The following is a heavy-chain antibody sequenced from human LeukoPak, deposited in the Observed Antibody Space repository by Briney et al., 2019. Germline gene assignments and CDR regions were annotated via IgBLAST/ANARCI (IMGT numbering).Heavy chain of an antibody. CDR2: IYYSGST. J-gene: IGHJ5*02. Sequence: PSQTLSLTCTVSGGSISSGGYYWSWIRQHPGKGLEWIGYIYYSGSTYYNPSLKSRVTISVDTSKNQFSLKLSSVTAADTAVYYWARSVPFPAGKKEKWFRPWGQGTL. D-gene: IGHD2-2*01. V-gene: IGHV4-31*03. CDR3: ARSVPFPAGKKEKWFRP. CDR1: GGSISSGGYY.